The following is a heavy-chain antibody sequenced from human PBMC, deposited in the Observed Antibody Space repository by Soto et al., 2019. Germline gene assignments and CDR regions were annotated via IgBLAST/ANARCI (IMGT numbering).Heavy chain of an antibody. D-gene: IGHD3-10*01. Sequence: EVQLVVSGGGLVQPGGSLRLSCAASGFTFSSYDMHWVRQVTRKGLEWVSGIGTAGQTFYPDSVKGRFTISRENAKNSLYLQMNSLRAGDTAVYYCARAKVRAAGGTVWFDPWGQGTLVTVSS. V-gene: IGHV3-13*01. J-gene: IGHJ5*02. CDR3: ARAKVRAAGGTVWFDP. CDR2: IGTAGQT. CDR1: GFTFSSYD.